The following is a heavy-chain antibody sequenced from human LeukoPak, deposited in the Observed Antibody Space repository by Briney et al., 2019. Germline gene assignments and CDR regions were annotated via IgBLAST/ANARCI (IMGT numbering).Heavy chain of an antibody. CDR1: GFTFSSYG. CDR3: AKAFGNRLTTFDY. Sequence: TGGSLRLSCAASGFTFSSYGMHWVRQAPGKGLEWVAVISYDGSNKYYADSVKGRFTISRDNSKSTLYLQMNSLRAEDTAVYYCAKAFGNRLTTFDYWGQGTLVTVSS. CDR2: ISYDGSNK. V-gene: IGHV3-30*18. D-gene: IGHD3-9*01. J-gene: IGHJ4*02.